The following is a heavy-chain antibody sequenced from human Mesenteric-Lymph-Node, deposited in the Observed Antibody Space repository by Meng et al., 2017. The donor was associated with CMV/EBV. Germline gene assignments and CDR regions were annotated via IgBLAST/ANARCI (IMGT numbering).Heavy chain of an antibody. D-gene: IGHD3-3*01. CDR3: ARDQLLSGLFDY. CDR1: GLTVSSDY. CDR2: IYGDGST. V-gene: IGHV3-66*01. Sequence: GESLKISCAASGLTVSSDYMTWIRQAPGKRLEWVSSIYGDGSTHYADSVKGRFTISSDISKNTVHLQMNSLRAEDTAVYYCARDQLLSGLFDYWGQGTLVTVSS. J-gene: IGHJ4*02.